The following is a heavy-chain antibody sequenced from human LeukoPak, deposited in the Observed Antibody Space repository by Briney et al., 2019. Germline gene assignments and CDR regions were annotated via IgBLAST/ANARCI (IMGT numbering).Heavy chain of an antibody. Sequence: SETLSLTCTVSVGSISSYYWSWIRQPPGKGLEWIGYIYYSGSTNYNPSLKSRVTISVDTSKNQFSLKLSSVTAADTAVYYCARGGRYFDPLDAFDIWGQGTMVTVSS. CDR3: ARGGRYFDPLDAFDI. CDR1: VGSISSYY. D-gene: IGHD3-9*01. V-gene: IGHV4-59*01. CDR2: IYYSGST. J-gene: IGHJ3*02.